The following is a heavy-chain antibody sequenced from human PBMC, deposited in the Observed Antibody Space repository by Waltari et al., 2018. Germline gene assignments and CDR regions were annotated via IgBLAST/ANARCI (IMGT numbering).Heavy chain of an antibody. J-gene: IGHJ4*02. Sequence: QVQLVESGGGVVQPGRSLRLSCAASGFTFSSYAMHWVRQAPGKGLEWVAVISYDGSNKYYADSVKGRFTISRDNSKNTLYLQMNSLRAEDTAVYYCARDPVSNYGYFDYWGQGTLVTVSS. CDR2: ISYDGSNK. D-gene: IGHD4-4*01. CDR1: GFTFSSYA. V-gene: IGHV3-30*01. CDR3: ARDPVSNYGYFDY.